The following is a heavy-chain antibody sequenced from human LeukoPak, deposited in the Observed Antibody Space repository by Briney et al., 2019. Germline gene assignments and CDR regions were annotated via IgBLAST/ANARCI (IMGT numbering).Heavy chain of an antibody. CDR1: GVSISGDY. Sequence: SETLSLTCTVSGVSISGDYWRWLRQSPGKGLEWIAYIHYSGSTSYNPSLKSRVTISVDTSKNEFSLKLTSVNAADTAVYYCARKPIVNSAWYYFDYWGQGTLVTVSS. CDR2: IHYSGST. J-gene: IGHJ4*02. V-gene: IGHV4-59*01. CDR3: ARKPIVNSAWYYFDY. D-gene: IGHD3-22*01.